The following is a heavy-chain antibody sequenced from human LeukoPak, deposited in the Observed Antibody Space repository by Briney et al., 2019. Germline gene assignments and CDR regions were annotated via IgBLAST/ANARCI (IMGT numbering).Heavy chain of an antibody. J-gene: IGHJ5*02. V-gene: IGHV1-69*13. D-gene: IGHD6-13*01. CDR1: GYTFTSYY. CDR3: ARGVAGGSWYWFDP. Sequence: ASVKVSCKASGYTFTSYYMHWVRQAPGQGLEWMGGIIPIFGTANYAQKFQGRVTITADESTSTAYMELSSLRSEDTAVYYCARGVAGGSWYWFDPWGQGTLVTVSS. CDR2: IIPIFGTA.